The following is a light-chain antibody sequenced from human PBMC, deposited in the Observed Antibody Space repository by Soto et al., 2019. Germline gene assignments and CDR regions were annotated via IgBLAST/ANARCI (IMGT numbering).Light chain of an antibody. CDR2: EGS. CDR3: CSYAGSSTHVV. J-gene: IGLJ2*01. Sequence: QSALTQPASVSGSPGQSITISCTGTSSDVGSYNLVSWYQQHPGKAPKRMIYEGSKRPSGVSNRFSGSKSGNTASLTISGLQAEDEADYYCCSYAGSSTHVVFGGGTQLPVL. V-gene: IGLV2-23*01. CDR1: SSDVGSYNL.